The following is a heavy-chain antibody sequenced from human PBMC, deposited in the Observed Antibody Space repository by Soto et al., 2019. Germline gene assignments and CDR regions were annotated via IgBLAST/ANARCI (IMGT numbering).Heavy chain of an antibody. CDR1: GGTFSSYA. CDR3: ARDRRYWSGGSCYFESSDND. V-gene: IGHV1-69*13. J-gene: IGHJ4*02. CDR2: IIPIFGTA. Sequence: SVKVSCKASGGTFSSYAISWVRQAPGQGLEWMGGIIPIFGTANYAQKFQGRVTITADESTSTAYMELSSLRSEDTAVYYCARDRRYWSGGSCYFESSDNDWCQGTLVTVSS. D-gene: IGHD2-15*01.